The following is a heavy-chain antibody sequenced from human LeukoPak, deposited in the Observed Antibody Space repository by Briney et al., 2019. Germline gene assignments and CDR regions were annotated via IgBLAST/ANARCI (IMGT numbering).Heavy chain of an antibody. CDR1: GFTFSNYA. D-gene: IGHD2-15*01. J-gene: IGHJ4*02. V-gene: IGHV3-23*01. Sequence: PGGSLRLSCAASGFTFSNYAMSWVRQAPGKGLEWVSGISGSGTSTYYADSVKGRFTVSRDNSKNTLYLQMSSLRAEDTAVYYCAKRGHSAATGYFDYWGQGTLVTVPS. CDR3: AKRGHSAATGYFDY. CDR2: ISGSGTST.